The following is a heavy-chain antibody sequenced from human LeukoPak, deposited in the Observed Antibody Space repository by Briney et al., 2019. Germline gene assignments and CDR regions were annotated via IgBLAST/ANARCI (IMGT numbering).Heavy chain of an antibody. CDR1: GGSFSGYY. CDR3: ARASYSSGWYPPSRYFDY. J-gene: IGHJ4*02. V-gene: IGHV4-34*01. CDR2: INHSGST. Sequence: SETLSLTCAVYGGSFSGYYWSWIRQPPGKGLEWIGEINHSGSTNYDPSLKSRVTISVDTSKNQFSLKLSSVTAADTAVYYCARASYSSGWYPPSRYFDYWGQGTLVTVSS. D-gene: IGHD6-19*01.